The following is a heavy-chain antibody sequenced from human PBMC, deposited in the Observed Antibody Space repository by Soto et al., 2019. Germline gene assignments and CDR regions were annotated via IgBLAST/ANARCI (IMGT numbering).Heavy chain of an antibody. Sequence: ASVKVSCKTSGDSFNDYYIHWVRQAPGQGLEWMGWINPNCGATKYAQKFQGRVTVTRDTSIRTVYMELSSLRSDDTALYYCARESGGATATLDYYYFYMDVWGKGTTVTVSS. CDR2: INPNCGAT. J-gene: IGHJ6*03. CDR3: ARESGGATATLDYYYFYMDV. D-gene: IGHD5-12*01. CDR1: GDSFNDYY. V-gene: IGHV1-2*02.